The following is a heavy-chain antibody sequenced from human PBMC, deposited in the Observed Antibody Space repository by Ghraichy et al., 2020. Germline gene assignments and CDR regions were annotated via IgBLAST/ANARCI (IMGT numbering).Heavy chain of an antibody. J-gene: IGHJ4*02. CDR3: ARARAPDYGGNSVYTSPFDY. Sequence: SETLSLTCAVSGGSISSGGYSWSWIRQPPGKGLEWIGYIYHSGSTYYNPSLKSRVTISVDRSKNQFSLKLSSVTAADTAVYYCARARAPDYGGNSVYTSPFDYWGQGTLVTVSS. CDR2: IYHSGST. CDR1: GGSISSGGYS. D-gene: IGHD4-23*01. V-gene: IGHV4-30-2*01.